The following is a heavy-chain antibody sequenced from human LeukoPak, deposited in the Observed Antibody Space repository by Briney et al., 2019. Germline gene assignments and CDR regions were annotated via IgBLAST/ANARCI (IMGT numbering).Heavy chain of an antibody. CDR3: VRDHIYAFDI. CDR2: VGIDTGTI. J-gene: IGHJ3*02. D-gene: IGHD2-21*01. CDR1: GFTFSSYS. Sequence: GGSLRLSCAASGFTFSSYSMNWVRQAPGKGLEWISYVGIDTGTIYYADSVSGRFTISRDNAENSLYLQMNSLRAEDTAVYYCVRDHIYAFDIWGQGTMVTASS. V-gene: IGHV3-48*04.